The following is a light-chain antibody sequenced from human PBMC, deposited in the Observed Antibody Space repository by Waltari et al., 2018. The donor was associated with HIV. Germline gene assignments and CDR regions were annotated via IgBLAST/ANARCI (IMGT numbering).Light chain of an antibody. J-gene: IGLJ3*02. V-gene: IGLV2-23*02. Sequence: QSALTQPASVSGSPGQSITLSCSGTWSDIGSYHLVSWYQHFPGKAPKRILYDVNQRPAGVSPRYSGSKSGNSASLVISGLQSEDEADYYCCSYAGSGTFVVFGGGTRLTV. CDR3: CSYAGSGTFVV. CDR1: WSDIGSYHL. CDR2: DVN.